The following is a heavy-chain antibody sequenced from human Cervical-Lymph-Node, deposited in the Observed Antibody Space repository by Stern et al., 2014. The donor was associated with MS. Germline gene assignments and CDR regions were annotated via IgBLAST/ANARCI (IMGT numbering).Heavy chain of an antibody. CDR2: IYSGGNT. CDR3: ATRNIGTRGY. CDR1: GFPASNNY. V-gene: IGHV3-66*02. D-gene: IGHD6-6*01. Sequence: EVHLVESGGGLVQPGGTLGLSCPASGFPASNNYWTWVPQGPGMGLEWVSLIYSGGNTYYADSVKGRFTISRDNSKNTLYLQMNSLRPEDTAVYYCATRNIGTRGYWGQGALVTVSS. J-gene: IGHJ4*02.